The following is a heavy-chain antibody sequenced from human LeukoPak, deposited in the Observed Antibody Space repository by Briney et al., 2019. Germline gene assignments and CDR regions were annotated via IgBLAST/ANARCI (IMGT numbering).Heavy chain of an antibody. CDR2: INHSGST. J-gene: IGHJ4*02. V-gene: IGHV4-34*01. CDR3: ARGSNNNPYYFDY. CDR1: GGSFSGYY. D-gene: IGHD3-10*01. Sequence: SETLSLTCAVHGGSFSGYYWSWIRQPPGKGLEWIGEINHSGSTNYNPSLKSRVTISVDTSKNQFSLKLSSVTAADTAVYYCARGSNNNPYYFDYWGQGTLVTVSS.